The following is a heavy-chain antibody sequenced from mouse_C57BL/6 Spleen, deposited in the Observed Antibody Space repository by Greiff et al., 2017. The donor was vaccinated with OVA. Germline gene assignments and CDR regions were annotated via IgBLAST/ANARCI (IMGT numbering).Heavy chain of an antibody. V-gene: IGHV1-47*01. CDR2: FHPYNDDT. J-gene: IGHJ2*01. CDR3: ARSHYDREYFDY. D-gene: IGHD1-1*01. CDR1: GYTFTTYP. Sequence: QVQLKESGAELVKPGASVKMSCKASGYTFTTYPIEWMKQNHGKSLEWIGNFHPYNDDTKYNEKFKGKATLTVEKSSSTVYLELSRLTSDDSAVYYCARSHYDREYFDYWGQGTTLTVSS.